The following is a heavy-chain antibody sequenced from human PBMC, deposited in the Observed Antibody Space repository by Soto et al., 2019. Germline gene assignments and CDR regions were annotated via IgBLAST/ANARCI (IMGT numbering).Heavy chain of an antibody. CDR3: ARVRLIDRQLKDYGDYGPDYYYYYGMDV. J-gene: IGHJ6*02. Sequence: GGSLRLSCAASGFTFSSYAMHWVRQAPGKGLEWVAVISYDGSNKYYADSVKGRFTISRDNSKNTLYMQMNSLRAEDTAVYYCARVRLIDRQLKDYGDYGPDYYYYYGMDVWGQGTTVTVSS. D-gene: IGHD4-17*01. CDR2: ISYDGSNK. V-gene: IGHV3-30-3*01. CDR1: GFTFSSYA.